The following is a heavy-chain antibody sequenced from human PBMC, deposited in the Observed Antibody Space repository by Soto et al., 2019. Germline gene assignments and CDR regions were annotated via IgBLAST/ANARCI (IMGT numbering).Heavy chain of an antibody. CDR1: GVSISSYY. D-gene: IGHD3-22*01. V-gene: IGHV4-59*01. CDR3: ARARGGYYDY. J-gene: IGHJ4*02. CDR2: IYYSGST. Sequence: SETLSLTCTVSGVSISSYYWSWIRQPPGKGLEWIGHIYYSGSTNYNPSLKSRVTISLDTSKNQFSLKLSSVTAADTAVYYCARARGGYYDYWGQGTLVTAPQ.